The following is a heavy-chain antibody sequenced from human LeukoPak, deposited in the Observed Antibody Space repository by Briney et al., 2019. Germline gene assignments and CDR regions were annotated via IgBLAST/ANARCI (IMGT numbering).Heavy chain of an antibody. V-gene: IGHV3-9*01. CDR3: AKVSDSSGSFDY. D-gene: IGHD3-22*01. CDR1: GFTFDDYA. CDR2: ISWNSGSI. J-gene: IGHJ4*02. Sequence: GGSLRLSCAASGFTFDDYAIHWVRQAPGKGLEWVSGISWNSGSIGYADSVKGRFTISRDNAKNSLYLQMNSLTAEDTALYYCAKVSDSSGSFDYWGQGTLVTVSS.